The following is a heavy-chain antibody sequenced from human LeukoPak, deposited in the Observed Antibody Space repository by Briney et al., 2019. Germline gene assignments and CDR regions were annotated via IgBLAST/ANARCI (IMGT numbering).Heavy chain of an antibody. V-gene: IGHV4-59*01. D-gene: IGHD6-13*01. J-gene: IGHJ4*02. CDR3: ARVSSWFRNYFDY. CDR1: GGSISSYY. CDR2: IYYSGST. Sequence: SETLSLTCTVSGGSISSYYWSWIRQPPGKGLAWIGYIYYSGSTNHNPSLKSRVTISVDTSKNQFSLKLSSVTAADTAVYYCARVSSWFRNYFDYWGQGTLVTVSS.